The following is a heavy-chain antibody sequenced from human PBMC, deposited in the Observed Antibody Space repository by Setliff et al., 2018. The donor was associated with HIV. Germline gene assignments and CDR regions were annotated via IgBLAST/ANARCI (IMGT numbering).Heavy chain of an antibody. CDR1: DYTFTTYW. D-gene: IGHD6-13*01. CDR3: ARRDGRSMNAFEI. V-gene: IGHV5-51*01. CDR2: IYPDDSNI. J-gene: IGHJ3*02. Sequence: GESLKISCKAVDYTFTTYWIGWVRQMPGEGLEWMGIIYPDDSNIKYNPSFQNQVTISADKSISTAYLQVNNLKASDTATYYCARRDGRSMNAFEIWGPGTMVTVSS.